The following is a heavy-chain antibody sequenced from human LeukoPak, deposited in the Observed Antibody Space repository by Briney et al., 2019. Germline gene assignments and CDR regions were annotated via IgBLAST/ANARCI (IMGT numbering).Heavy chain of an antibody. V-gene: IGHV1-2*02. J-gene: IGHJ5*02. CDR3: ARDAYSGSYAPYNWFDP. CDR2: INPNSGGT. CDR1: GYTFTGYY. D-gene: IGHD1-26*01. Sequence: ASVKVSCKASGYTFTGYYMHWVRQAPGQGLEWMGWINPNSGGTNYAQKFQGRVTMTRDTSISTAYMELSRLRSDDTAVYYWARDAYSGSYAPYNWFDPWGQGTLVTVSS.